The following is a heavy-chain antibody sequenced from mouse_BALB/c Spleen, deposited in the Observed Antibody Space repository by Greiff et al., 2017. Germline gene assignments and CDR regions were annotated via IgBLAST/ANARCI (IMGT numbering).Heavy chain of an antibody. CDR3: ARDAPYGNYPFAY. J-gene: IGHJ3*01. CDR1: GFTFSSYT. CDR2: ISSGGSYT. D-gene: IGHD2-1*01. V-gene: IGHV5-6-4*01. Sequence: EVQGVESGGGLVKPGGSLKLSCAASGFTFSSYTMSWVRQTPGKRLEWVATISSGGSYTYYPDSVKGRFTIARDNAKNTLYLQMSSLKSEDTAMYYCARDAPYGNYPFAYWGQGTLVTVSA.